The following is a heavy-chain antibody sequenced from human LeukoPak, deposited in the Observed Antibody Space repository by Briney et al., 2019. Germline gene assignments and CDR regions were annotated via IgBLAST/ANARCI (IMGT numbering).Heavy chain of an antibody. D-gene: IGHD6-13*01. CDR2: ISSSSNYI. V-gene: IGHV3-21*01. CDR1: GFTFRTYS. Sequence: GGSLRLSCAASGFTFRTYSMNWVRQAPGKGLEWVSSISSSSNYIYYADSVKGRFTISRDNAQNSLYLQMNSLRADDTAVYFCARDLSSNSPNSYRAFDIWGQGTMVTVSS. J-gene: IGHJ3*02. CDR3: ARDLSSNSPNSYRAFDI.